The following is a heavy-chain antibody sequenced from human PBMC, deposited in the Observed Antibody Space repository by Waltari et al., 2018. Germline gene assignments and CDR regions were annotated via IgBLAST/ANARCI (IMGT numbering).Heavy chain of an antibody. D-gene: IGHD3-22*01. CDR1: EFTSSGSP. CDR2: IRSKDDKYAT. Sequence: EAQLVESGGGLVQPGGSLKLSCAASEFTSSGSPMHWVRQASGKGLEWVGRIRSKDDKYATAYGASVKGRFTISRDDSKSTAYLQMNSLKTEDTAVYYCTVRPDDTEYWGQGILVTVSS. V-gene: IGHV3-73*02. CDR3: TVRPDDTEY. J-gene: IGHJ4*02.